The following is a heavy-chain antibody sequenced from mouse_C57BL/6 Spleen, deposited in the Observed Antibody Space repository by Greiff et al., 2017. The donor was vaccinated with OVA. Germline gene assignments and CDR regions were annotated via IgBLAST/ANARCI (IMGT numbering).Heavy chain of an antibody. D-gene: IGHD1-1*01. J-gene: IGHJ4*01. CDR2: ISSGSSTI. Sequence: EVQLQQSGGGLVKPGGSLKLSCAASGFTFSDYGMHWVRQAPEKGLEWVAYISSGSSTIYYADTVKGRCTISRDNAKNTLFLQMTSLRSEDTAMDYCASSEYDGIYAMDYWGQGTSVTVSS. CDR3: ASSEYDGIYAMDY. V-gene: IGHV5-17*01. CDR1: GFTFSDYG.